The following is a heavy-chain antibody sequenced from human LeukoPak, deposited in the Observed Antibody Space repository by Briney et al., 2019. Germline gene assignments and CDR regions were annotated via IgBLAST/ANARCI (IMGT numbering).Heavy chain of an antibody. CDR3: AKDPAHSSWSLRLGYYMDA. V-gene: IGHV3-23*01. Sequence: QPGGSLTLSCAASGFTFSSYAMSWVRQAQGKGLEWVSAISGSGGRTYYADSVKGRFTISRDNSKNTLYLQMNSLRAEDTAIYYCAKDPAHSSWSLRLGYYMDAWGKGTTVTVSS. J-gene: IGHJ6*03. CDR2: ISGSGGRT. CDR1: GFTFSSYA. D-gene: IGHD6-13*01.